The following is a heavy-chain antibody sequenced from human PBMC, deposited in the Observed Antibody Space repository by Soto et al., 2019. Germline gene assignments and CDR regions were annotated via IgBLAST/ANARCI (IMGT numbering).Heavy chain of an antibody. J-gene: IGHJ4*02. CDR1: GFTFSSYA. D-gene: IGHD6-13*01. CDR3: AKSSSSSWYKVYFDY. V-gene: IGHV3-23*01. Sequence: GGSLRLSCAASGFTFSSYAMRWVRQAPGRGLEWVSVISGSGGSTYYADSVKGRFTISRDNSKNTLYLQMNSLRAEDTAVYYCAKSSSSSWYKVYFDYWGQGFQVTVCS. CDR2: ISGSGGST.